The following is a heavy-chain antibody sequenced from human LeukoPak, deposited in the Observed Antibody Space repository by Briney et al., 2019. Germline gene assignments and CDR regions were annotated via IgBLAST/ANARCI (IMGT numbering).Heavy chain of an antibody. CDR1: GFNFTNYA. J-gene: IGHJ4*02. Sequence: GGSLRLSCVASGFNFTNYAMDWVRQAPGKGLEWVSSISDTSANTYYADSMKGRFTTSRDNAKNTLYLQMNSLRAEDTAVYYCAKGGGYGSGTYSEDWGQGILVTVSS. V-gene: IGHV3-23*01. D-gene: IGHD3-10*01. CDR2: ISDTSANT. CDR3: AKGGGYGSGTYSED.